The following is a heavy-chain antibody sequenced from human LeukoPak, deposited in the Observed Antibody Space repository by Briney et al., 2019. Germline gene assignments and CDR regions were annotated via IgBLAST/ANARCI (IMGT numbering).Heavy chain of an antibody. Sequence: TSETLSLTCTVSGYSISSGYYWGWIRQPPGKGLEWIGSIYYSGSTNYNPSLKSRVTISVDMSKNKFSLKLSSVTAADTAVYYCARTTEGGYTYDYFYYYYMDVWGKGTTVTISS. CDR1: GYSISSGYY. D-gene: IGHD5-18*01. J-gene: IGHJ6*03. CDR3: ARTTEGGYTYDYFYYYYMDV. V-gene: IGHV4-38-2*02. CDR2: IYYSGST.